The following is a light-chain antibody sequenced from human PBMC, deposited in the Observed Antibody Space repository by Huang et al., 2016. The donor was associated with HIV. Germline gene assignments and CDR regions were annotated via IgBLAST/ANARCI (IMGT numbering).Light chain of an antibody. Sequence: DIQMTQSPSTLSAFVGDRLTTTCRASQNISSWLAWYQQKPGKAPRLLIYEISSLESGVPLRFGGRCSGTEFPLTISSLQPDDIGTYYCQYGETFGQGSKVEGK. CDR2: EIS. V-gene: IGKV1-5*03. CDR3: QYGET. J-gene: IGKJ1*01. CDR1: QNISSW.